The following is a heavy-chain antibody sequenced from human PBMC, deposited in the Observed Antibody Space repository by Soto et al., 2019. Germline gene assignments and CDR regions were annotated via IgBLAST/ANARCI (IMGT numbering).Heavy chain of an antibody. Sequence: EVYLVESGGGLVQPGGSLSLSCAASGFTVSSNYMSWVRQAPGKGLEWVSVIYSDGSTYYEDSVKGGFTISRENSKNTLYFQINSLRDEDTAVYDFSSLLWQWLLNYLCRGTLVTVSS. CDR1: GFTVSSNY. D-gene: IGHD2-21*01. V-gene: IGHV3-66*01. CDR3: SSLLWQWLLNY. J-gene: IGHJ4*02. CDR2: IYSDGST.